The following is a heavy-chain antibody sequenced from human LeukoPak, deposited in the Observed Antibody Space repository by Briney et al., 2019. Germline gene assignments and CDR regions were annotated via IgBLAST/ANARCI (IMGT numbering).Heavy chain of an antibody. V-gene: IGHV3-74*01. CDR2: INSAGTRT. J-gene: IGHJ4*02. CDR1: GFTFSSYW. CDR3: AREGAGSTSSLDY. D-gene: IGHD2-2*01. Sequence: GGSLRLSCAASGFTFSSYWMQWVRQAPGKGLVWVSRINSAGTRTSYADSVKGRFTISRDNAKNTLYLQMNSLRAEDTAVYYCAREGAGSTSSLDYWGQGTLVTVSS.